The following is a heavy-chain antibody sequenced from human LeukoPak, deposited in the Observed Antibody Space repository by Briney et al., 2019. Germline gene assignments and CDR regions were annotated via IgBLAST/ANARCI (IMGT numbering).Heavy chain of an antibody. Sequence: GGSLRLSCAASGFTFSDYAMSWVRQAPGKGLEWVSAITGGGDTTYYADPVKGRFTISRDNSKSTVYLQMHGLRAEDTAIYYCGKDFGCTGGSCPFVTAILANWGQGTLVTVSS. J-gene: IGHJ4*02. CDR1: GFTFSDYA. CDR2: ITGGGDTT. D-gene: IGHD2-8*02. CDR3: GKDFGCTGGSCPFVTAILAN. V-gene: IGHV3-23*01.